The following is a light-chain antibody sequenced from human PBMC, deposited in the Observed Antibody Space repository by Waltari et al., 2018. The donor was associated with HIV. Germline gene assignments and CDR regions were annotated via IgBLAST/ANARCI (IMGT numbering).Light chain of an antibody. J-gene: IGKJ1*01. CDR2: GAI. CDR1: QSVGSN. Sequence: VVLTQSPAALSVSPGGRATLSCRASQSVGSNVAWYHQRPGQPVRRLFHGAITRATGVPGRLSGSGSGTDFTLSIDGLQSDDFGLYYCQQYHDWPTFGQGTKVDI. CDR3: QQYHDWPT. V-gene: IGKV3-15*01.